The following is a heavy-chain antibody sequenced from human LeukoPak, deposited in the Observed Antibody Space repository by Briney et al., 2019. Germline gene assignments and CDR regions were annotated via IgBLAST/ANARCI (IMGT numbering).Heavy chain of an antibody. CDR3: TARRYCSSTSCYTVDY. CDR1: RFTFSNAW. D-gene: IGHD2-2*02. J-gene: IGHJ4*02. CDR2: IKSKTDGGTT. V-gene: IGHV3-15*01. Sequence: GGSLRLSCAASRFTFSNAWMSWVRQAPGGGLEWVGLIKSKTDGGTTDYAAPVKGRFTISRDDSKTTLYLQMNSLKTEDTAVYFCTARRYCSSTSCYTVDYWGQGTLVTVSS.